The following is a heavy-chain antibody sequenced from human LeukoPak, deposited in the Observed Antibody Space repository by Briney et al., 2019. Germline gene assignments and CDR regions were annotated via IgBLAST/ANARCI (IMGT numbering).Heavy chain of an antibody. D-gene: IGHD1-26*01. V-gene: IGHV3-23*01. CDR2: ISGSGVRT. CDR1: GFTFSSYG. J-gene: IGHJ3*01. CDR3: AKGSREWELLDAFDF. Sequence: GGSLRLSCAASGFTFSSYGMTWVRQAPGMGLEWVSGISGSGVRTDYADSVKGRFTISRDNAKNTLYLQVNSLGVEDTAVYYCAKGSREWELLDAFDFWGQGTMVTVSS.